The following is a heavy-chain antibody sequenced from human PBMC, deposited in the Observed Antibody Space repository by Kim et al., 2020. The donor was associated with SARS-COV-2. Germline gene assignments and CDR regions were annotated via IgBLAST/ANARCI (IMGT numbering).Heavy chain of an antibody. CDR3: ARPGIQRWYWYFDL. CDR1: GGSISSSSYY. J-gene: IGHJ2*01. V-gene: IGHV4-39*01. CDR2: IYYSGST. D-gene: IGHD5-18*01. Sequence: SETLSLTCTVSGGSISSSSYYWGWIRQPPGKGLEWIGSIYYSGSTYYNPSLKSRVTISVDTSKNQFSLKLSSVTAADTAVYDCARPGIQRWYWYFDLWGR.